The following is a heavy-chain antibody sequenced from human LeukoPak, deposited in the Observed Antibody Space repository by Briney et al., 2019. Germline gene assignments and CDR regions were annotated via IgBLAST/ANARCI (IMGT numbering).Heavy chain of an antibody. CDR2: ISGSGGST. CDR3: AKGQDGYNPFDY. CDR1: GFSFSTYA. V-gene: IGHV3-23*01. D-gene: IGHD5-24*01. J-gene: IGHJ4*02. Sequence: GGSLRLSCAASGFSFSTYAMNWVRQAPGKGLEWVSAISGSGGSTYCADSVKGRFTISRDNSKNTLYLQMNSLRAEDTAVYYCAKGQDGYNPFDYWGQGTLVTVSS.